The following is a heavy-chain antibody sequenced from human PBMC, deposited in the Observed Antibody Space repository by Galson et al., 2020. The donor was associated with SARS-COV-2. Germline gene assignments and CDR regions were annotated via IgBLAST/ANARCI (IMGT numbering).Heavy chain of an antibody. CDR1: GGSISSGGYS. V-gene: IGHV4-30-2*01. J-gene: IGHJ5*02. Sequence: SETLSLTCAVSGGSISSGGYSWSWIRQPPGKGLEWIGYIYHSGSTYYNPSLKSRVTISVDRSKNQFSLKLSSVTAADTAVYYCASKRGPTRGFDPWGQGTLVTVSS. CDR3: ASKRGPTRGFDP. CDR2: IYHSGST.